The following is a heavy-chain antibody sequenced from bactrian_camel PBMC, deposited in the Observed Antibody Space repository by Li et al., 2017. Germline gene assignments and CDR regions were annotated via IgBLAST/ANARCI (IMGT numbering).Heavy chain of an antibody. CDR2: IGIDGTT. V-gene: IGHV3S63*01. CDR1: EYTYNSYC. CDR3: TADGTSTFCSGTYSLEYAY. Sequence: LALSCVATEYTYNSYCMAWFRQSPQTSWLERERVARIGIDGTTTYADSVKGRFTISQDNAKNSVWLDMSALEPEDTATYYCTADGTSTFCSGTYSLEYAYWGQGTQVTVS. J-gene: IGHJ4*01. D-gene: IGHD2*01.